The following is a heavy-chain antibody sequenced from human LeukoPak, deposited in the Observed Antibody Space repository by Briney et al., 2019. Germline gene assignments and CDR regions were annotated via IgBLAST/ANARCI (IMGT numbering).Heavy chain of an antibody. Sequence: GGSLRLSCVASRFTFSNYWMSWVRQAPGKGLEWVANINQDGSKKPYADSMKGRFTISRDNAKESLYLQLNSLRADDTAVYYCAKWGPHCVGDYCPALDSWGQGTLVTVSS. J-gene: IGHJ4*02. CDR2: INQDGSKK. D-gene: IGHD2-21*02. CDR3: AKWGPHCVGDYCPALDS. V-gene: IGHV3-7*01. CDR1: RFTFSNYW.